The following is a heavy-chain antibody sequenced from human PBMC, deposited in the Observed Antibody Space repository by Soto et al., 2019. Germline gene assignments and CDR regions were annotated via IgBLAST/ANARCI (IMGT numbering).Heavy chain of an antibody. D-gene: IGHD6-6*01. CDR1: GDSVSSNSAA. CDR2: TYYRSKWYN. CDR3: ARAKEYSRSSRLDV. V-gene: IGHV6-1*01. J-gene: IGHJ6*02. Sequence: PSQTLSLTCAISGDSVSSNSAAWNWIRQSPSRGLEWLGRTYYRSKWYNDYAVSVKSRITINPDTSKNQFSLQVNSMTAEDTAVYYCARAKEYSRSSRLDVWGQGTTVTVSS.